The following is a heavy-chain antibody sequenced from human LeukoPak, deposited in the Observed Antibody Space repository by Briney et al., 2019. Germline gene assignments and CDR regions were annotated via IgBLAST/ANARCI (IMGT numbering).Heavy chain of an antibody. J-gene: IGHJ4*02. Sequence: GGSLRLSCTVSGFTVSSNSVSWVRQAPGKGLEWVSFIYSGTIHYSDSVKGRFTISRDNSKNTLYLQMNSLRAEDTAVYYCAKSGYNRFDYWGQGTLVTVSS. CDR1: GFTVSSNS. CDR2: IYSGTI. D-gene: IGHD5-24*01. V-gene: IGHV3-53*01. CDR3: AKSGYNRFDY.